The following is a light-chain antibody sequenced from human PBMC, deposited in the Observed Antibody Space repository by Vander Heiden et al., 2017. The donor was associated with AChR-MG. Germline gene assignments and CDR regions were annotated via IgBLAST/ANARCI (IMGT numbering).Light chain of an antibody. Sequence: EIVLTQSPATLSLSPGERATRSGRASQSVSSYLAWYQQKPGQAPRLLIYDASNRATGIPARFSGSGSGTDFTLTISSLEPEDFAVYYCQQRSNWPWTFGQGTKVEIK. J-gene: IGKJ1*01. CDR2: DAS. V-gene: IGKV3-11*01. CDR1: QSVSSY. CDR3: QQRSNWPWT.